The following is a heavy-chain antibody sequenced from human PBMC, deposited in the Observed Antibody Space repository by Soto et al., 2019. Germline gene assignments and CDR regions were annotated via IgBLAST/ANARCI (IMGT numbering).Heavy chain of an antibody. CDR1: GGTFSSYT. Sequence: QVQLVQSGAEVKKPGSSVKVSCKASGGTFSSYTISWVRQAPGQGLEWMGRIIPILGIANYAQKFQGRVTITADKSTSTAYMELSSLRAEDTAVYYCARQAEWERLQFDYWGQGTLVTVSS. CDR3: ARQAEWERLQFDY. D-gene: IGHD1-26*01. J-gene: IGHJ4*02. V-gene: IGHV1-69*02. CDR2: IIPILGIA.